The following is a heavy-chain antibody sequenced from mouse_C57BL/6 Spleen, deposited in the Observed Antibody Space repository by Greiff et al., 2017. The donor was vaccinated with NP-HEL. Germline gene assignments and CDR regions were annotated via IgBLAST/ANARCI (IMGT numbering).Heavy chain of an antibody. CDR2: ISSGSSTL. CDR1: GFTFSDYG. Sequence: EVKLMESGGGLVKPGGSLKLSCAASGFTFSDYGMHWVRQAPEKGLEWVAYISSGSSTLYYADTVKGRFTISRDNAKNTLFLQMTSLRSEDTAMYYCATIYYGNYGVFYAMDYWGQGTSVTVSS. CDR3: ATIYYGNYGVFYAMDY. J-gene: IGHJ4*01. V-gene: IGHV5-17*01. D-gene: IGHD2-1*01.